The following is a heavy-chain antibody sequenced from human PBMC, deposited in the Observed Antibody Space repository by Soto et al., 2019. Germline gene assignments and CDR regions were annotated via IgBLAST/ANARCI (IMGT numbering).Heavy chain of an antibody. V-gene: IGHV4-34*01. CDR1: GGSFSGYY. J-gene: IGHJ6*02. D-gene: IGHD3-10*01. CDR3: VRVGYYGMDV. CDR2: INHSGST. Sequence: QVQLQQWGAGLLKPSETLSLTCAVYGGSFSGYYWSWIRQPPGKGLEWIGEINHSGSTTYNPSLKSRVTISVDTSQNQSSLQLTSVTAADTAEYYCVRVGYYGMDVWGPGSTVTVSS.